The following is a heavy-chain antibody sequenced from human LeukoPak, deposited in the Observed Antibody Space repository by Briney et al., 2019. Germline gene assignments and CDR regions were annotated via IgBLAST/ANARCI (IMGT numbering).Heavy chain of an antibody. CDR2: VHLDGRT. V-gene: IGHV4-4*02. D-gene: IGHD3-3*01. CDR3: AREGGFYRPLDY. Sequence: SETLSLTCGVSAGSVINTNWWTWVRQPPGKGLEWIGEVHLDGRTNYNPSLESRLTMSVDVSENQVSLKLTSVTAADTAVDYSAREGGFYRPLDYSGQGTLVTVSS. CDR1: AGSVINTNW. J-gene: IGHJ4*02.